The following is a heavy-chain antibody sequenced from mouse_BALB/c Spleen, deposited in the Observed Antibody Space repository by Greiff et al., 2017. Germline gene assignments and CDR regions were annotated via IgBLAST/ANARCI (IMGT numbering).Heavy chain of an antibody. CDR2: IYPGSGST. D-gene: IGHD2-10*01. Sequence: LQQPGSELVRPGASVKLSCKASGYTFTSYWMHWVKQRHGQGLEWIGNIYPGSGSTNYDEKFKSKGTLTVDTSSSTAYMHLSSLTSEDSAVYYCTRGAYYPYYYAMDYWGQGTSVTVSS. V-gene: IGHV1S22*01. J-gene: IGHJ4*01. CDR3: TRGAYYPYYYAMDY. CDR1: GYTFTSYW.